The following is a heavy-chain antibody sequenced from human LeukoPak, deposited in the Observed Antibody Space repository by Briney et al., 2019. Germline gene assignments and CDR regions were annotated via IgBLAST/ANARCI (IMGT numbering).Heavy chain of an antibody. CDR1: GFTFTSYG. D-gene: IGHD6-13*01. CDR3: ARRLLKDGYSSSWGDY. CDR2: ISAYNGNT. V-gene: IGHV1-18*01. J-gene: IGHJ4*02. Sequence: PGGSLRLSCAASGFTFTSYGISWVRQAPGQGLEWMGWISAYNGNTNYAQKLQGRVTMTTDTSTSTAYMELRSLRSDDTAVYYCARRLLKDGYSSSWGDYWGQGTLVTVSS.